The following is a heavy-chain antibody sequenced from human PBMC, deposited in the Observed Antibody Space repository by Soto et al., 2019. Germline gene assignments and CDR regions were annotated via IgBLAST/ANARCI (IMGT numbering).Heavy chain of an antibody. J-gene: IGHJ5*02. V-gene: IGHV3-23*01. Sequence: GGSLRLSCAASGFTFSSYAMSWVRQAPGKGLEWVSAISGSGGSTYYADSVKGRFTISRDNSKNTLYLQMNSLRAEDTAVYYCAKFDYDILTGYPGWFDPRGQGTLVTVSS. CDR3: AKFDYDILTGYPGWFDP. CDR1: GFTFSSYA. CDR2: ISGSGGST. D-gene: IGHD3-9*01.